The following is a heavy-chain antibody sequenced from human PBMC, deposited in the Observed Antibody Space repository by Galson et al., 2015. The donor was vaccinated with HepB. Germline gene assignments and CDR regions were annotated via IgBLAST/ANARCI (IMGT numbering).Heavy chain of an antibody. J-gene: IGHJ4*02. Sequence: CKASGGTFSSYTISWVRQAPGQGLEWMGRIIPILGIANYAQKFQGRVTITADKSTSTAYMELSSLRSEDTAVYDCARSPTFPGLRFGESPPYYFDYWGQGTLVTVSS. CDR3: ARSPTFPGLRFGESPPYYFDY. V-gene: IGHV1-69*02. CDR2: IIPILGIA. D-gene: IGHD3-10*01. CDR1: GGTFSSYT.